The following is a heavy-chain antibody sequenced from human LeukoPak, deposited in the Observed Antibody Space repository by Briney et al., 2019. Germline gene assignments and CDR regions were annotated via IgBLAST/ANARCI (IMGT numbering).Heavy chain of an antibody. D-gene: IGHD3-22*01. CDR1: GGTFSSYA. J-gene: IGHJ4*02. CDR3: AREGDYYDSSGSDDFDY. CDR2: IIPIFGTA. V-gene: IGHV1-69*05. Sequence: GASVKVSCKASGGTFSSYAISWVRQAPGQGLEWMGRIIPIFGTANYAQKFQGRVTITTDESTSTAYMELSSLRSEDTAVYYCAREGDYYDSSGSDDFDYWGQGILVTVSS.